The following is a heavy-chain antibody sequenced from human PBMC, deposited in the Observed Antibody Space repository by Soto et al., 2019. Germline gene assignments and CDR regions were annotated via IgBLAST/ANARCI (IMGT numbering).Heavy chain of an antibody. J-gene: IGHJ5*02. CDR1: GVSITTYY. D-gene: IGHD3-10*01. V-gene: IGHV4-59*08. CDR2: MYHSGTT. CDR3: ARLPAVSESLGWFDP. Sequence: QVQLQESGPGLVKPSETLSLTCTVSGVSITTYYWSWIRQPPGKGLEWIGYMYHSGTTNYNPSLKRLLTTSVDTSKNQFSLRLSSVTAADTAVYYCARLPAVSESLGWFDPWGQGTLVIVSS.